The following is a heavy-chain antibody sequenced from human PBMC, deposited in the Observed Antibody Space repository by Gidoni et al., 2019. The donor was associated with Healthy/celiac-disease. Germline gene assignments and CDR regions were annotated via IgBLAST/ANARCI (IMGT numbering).Heavy chain of an antibody. J-gene: IGHJ2*01. CDR3: ARLAAWYFDL. Sequence: QLQLQESGPGLVQPSETLSLTCTVSGGSISSSSYYWGWIRQPPGKGLEWIGSIYYSGSTYYNPSLKSRVTISVDTSKNQFSLKLSSVTAADTAGYYCARLAAWYFDLWGRGTLVTVSS. V-gene: IGHV4-39*01. CDR1: GGSISSSSYY. CDR2: IYYSGST. D-gene: IGHD2-15*01.